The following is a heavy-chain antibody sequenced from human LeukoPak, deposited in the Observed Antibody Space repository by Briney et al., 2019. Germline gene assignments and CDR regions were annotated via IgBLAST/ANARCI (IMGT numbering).Heavy chain of an antibody. D-gene: IGHD4-23*01. CDR3: VRGNDYGGPHY. CDR2: IDRDGSRI. CDR1: GFPFSSYW. Sequence: GSLRLSFAVSGFPFSSYWMPWVRPAPGKGLVWVSRIDRDGSRINYADSVKGRFTISRDNGKNTLFLQMNSLRAEDAAVYYCVRGNDYGGPHYWGQGTLVTVSS. V-gene: IGHV3-74*01. J-gene: IGHJ4*02.